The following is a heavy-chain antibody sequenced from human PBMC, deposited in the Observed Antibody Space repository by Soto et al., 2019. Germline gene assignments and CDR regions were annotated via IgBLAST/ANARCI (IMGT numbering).Heavy chain of an antibody. CDR2: IYYSGST. J-gene: IGHJ5*02. CDR3: ARRLPYDFWSGYSYNWFDP. D-gene: IGHD3-3*01. Sequence: PSETLSLTCTVSGGSISSSSYYWGWIRQHPGKGLEWIGSIYYSGSTYYNPSLKSRVTISVDTSKNQFSLKLSSVTAADTAVYYCARRLPYDFWSGYSYNWFDPWGQGTLVTV. CDR1: GGSISSSSYY. V-gene: IGHV4-39*01.